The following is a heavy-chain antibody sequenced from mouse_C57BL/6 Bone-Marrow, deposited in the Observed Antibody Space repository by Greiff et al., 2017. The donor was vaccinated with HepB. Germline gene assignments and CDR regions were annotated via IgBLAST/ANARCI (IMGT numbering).Heavy chain of an antibody. CDR2: IWSGGST. V-gene: IGHV2-2*01. CDR3: ARNGGGFRSYWYFDV. Sequence: QVQLQQSGPGLVQPSQSLSITCTVSGFSLTSYGVHWVRQSPGKGLEWLGVIWSGGSTDYNAAFISRLSISKDNSKSQVFFKMHSLRADDTAIYSCARNGGGFRSYWYFDVWGTGTTVTVSS. CDR1: GFSLTSYG. J-gene: IGHJ1*03.